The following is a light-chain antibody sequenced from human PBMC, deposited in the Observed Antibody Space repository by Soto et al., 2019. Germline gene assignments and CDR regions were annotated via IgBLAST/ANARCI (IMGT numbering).Light chain of an antibody. CDR3: QQYRSYSWT. Sequence: DVQLTQSPSTLSASVGDRVTITCRASQRVSSWLAWYQAKPGKAPNLLIYKASTLESGVASRLSSGGTGTEFTLTSSSLQPDDFATYYCQQYRSYSWTFGHGTKVDI. J-gene: IGKJ1*01. CDR1: QRVSSW. V-gene: IGKV1-5*03. CDR2: KAS.